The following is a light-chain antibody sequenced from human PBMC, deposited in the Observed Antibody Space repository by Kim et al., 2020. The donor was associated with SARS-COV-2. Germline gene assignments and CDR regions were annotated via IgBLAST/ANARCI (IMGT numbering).Light chain of an antibody. CDR3: CSSAGGYTWV. CDR1: SSDVGSYNH. V-gene: IGLV2-11*03. Sequence: GQSVTNSCTGTSSDVGSYNHVSWYQQHPGTAPKLMIYDVSKRPSGVPERFSGSKSGNTASLTISGLQAEDEADYYCCSSAGGYTWVFGGGTQLTVL. CDR2: DVS. J-gene: IGLJ3*02.